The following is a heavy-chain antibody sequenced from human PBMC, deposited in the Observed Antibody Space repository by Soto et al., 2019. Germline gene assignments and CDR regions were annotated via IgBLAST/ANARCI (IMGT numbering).Heavy chain of an antibody. CDR2: ISGSGGST. D-gene: IGHD4-17*01. V-gene: IGHV3-23*01. J-gene: IGHJ5*02. CDR3: AKAPSWGDYLPFDP. CDR1: GFTFSSYA. Sequence: GGSLRLSCAASGFTFSSYAMSWVRQAPGKGLEWVSAISGSGGSTYYADSVKGRFTISRDNSKNTLYLQVNSLRAEDTAVYYCAKAPSWGDYLPFDPWGQGTLVTVSS.